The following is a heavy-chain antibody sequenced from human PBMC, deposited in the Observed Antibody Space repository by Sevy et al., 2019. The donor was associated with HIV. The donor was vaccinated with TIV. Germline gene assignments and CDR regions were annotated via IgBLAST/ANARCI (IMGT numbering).Heavy chain of an antibody. CDR3: ANFRAVAGTGLDY. V-gene: IGHV1-8*01. CDR1: GYTFTSYD. D-gene: IGHD6-19*01. J-gene: IGHJ4*02. Sequence: ASVKVSCKASGYTFTSYDINWVRQATGQGLEWMGWMNPNSGNTGYAQKFQGRVTMTRNTSISTAYMELSSLRSEDTAVYYCANFRAVAGTGLDYWGQGTLVTVSS. CDR2: MNPNSGNT.